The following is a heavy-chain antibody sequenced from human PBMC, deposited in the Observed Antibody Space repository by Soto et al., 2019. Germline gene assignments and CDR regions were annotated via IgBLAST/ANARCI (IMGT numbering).Heavy chain of an antibody. CDR2: IIPILGIA. CDR1: GGTFSSYT. D-gene: IGHD4-17*01. V-gene: IGHV1-69*02. J-gene: IGHJ5*02. CDR3: ARGPEYGDYDGGWFDP. Sequence: QVQLVQSGAEVKKPGSSVKVSCKASGGTFSSYTISWVRQAPGQGLEWMGRIIPILGIANYAQKFQGRVTITADKSTSXAYMELSSLRSEDTAVYYCARGPEYGDYDGGWFDPWGQGTLVTVSS.